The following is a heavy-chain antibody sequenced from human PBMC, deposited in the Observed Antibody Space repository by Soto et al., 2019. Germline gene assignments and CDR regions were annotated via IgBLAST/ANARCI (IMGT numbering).Heavy chain of an antibody. CDR2: ISSSGSTI. D-gene: IGHD4-17*01. CDR1: GFTFSDYY. J-gene: IGHJ4*02. V-gene: IGHV3-11*01. Sequence: PGGSLRLSCAASGFTFSDYYMNWIRQAPGKGLEWVSYISSSGSTIYYADSVKGRFTISRDNAKNSLYLQMNSLRDEDTAVYYSARDLPAAVTTVVSFGYWGQGTLVTVSS. CDR3: ARDLPAAVTTVVSFGY.